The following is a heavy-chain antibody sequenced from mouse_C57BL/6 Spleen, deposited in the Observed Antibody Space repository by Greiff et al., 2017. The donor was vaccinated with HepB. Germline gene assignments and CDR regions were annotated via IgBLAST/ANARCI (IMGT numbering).Heavy chain of an antibody. D-gene: IGHD1-1*01. CDR3: ARGGFITTVVGGDY. CDR2: IYPGDGDT. V-gene: IGHV1-80*01. Sequence: VQLQQSGAELVKPGASVKISCKASGYAFSSYWMNWVKQRPGKGLEWIGQIYPGDGDTNYNGKFKGKATLTADKSSSTAYMQLSSLTSEDSEVYFCARGGFITTVVGGDYWGQGTTLTVSS. CDR1: GYAFSSYW. J-gene: IGHJ2*01.